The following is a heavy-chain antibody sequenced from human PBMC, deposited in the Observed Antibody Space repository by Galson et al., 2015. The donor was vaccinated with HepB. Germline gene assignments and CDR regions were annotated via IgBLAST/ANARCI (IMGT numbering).Heavy chain of an antibody. CDR3: ARVYDFWSGPHGYYYYGMDV. J-gene: IGHJ6*02. D-gene: IGHD3-3*01. CDR1: GGTFTSYD. Sequence: SVKVSCKASGGTFTSYDINWVRQATGQGLEWMGWMNPNSGNTGYAQKFQGRVTMTRNTSISTAYMGLSSLRSEDTAVYYCARVYDFWSGPHGYYYYGMDVWGQGTTVTVSS. V-gene: IGHV1-8*01. CDR2: MNPNSGNT.